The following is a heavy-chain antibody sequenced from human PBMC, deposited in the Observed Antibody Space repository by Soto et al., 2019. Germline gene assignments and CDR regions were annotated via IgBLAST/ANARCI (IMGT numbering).Heavy chain of an antibody. D-gene: IGHD2-8*01. V-gene: IGHV4-59*12. CDR1: GGSIDTYY. CDR3: VRDGGFCTNGVCPVYYYYGMDV. J-gene: IGHJ6*02. Sequence: PSETLSLTCTVSGGSIDTYYWSWIRQPPGKGKQWIWYIYYSGSTTYSPSLKSRVTISVDRSKNQFSLKLSSVTAADTAVYYCVRDGGFCTNGVCPVYYYYGMDVWGQGTTVTVSS. CDR2: IYYSGST.